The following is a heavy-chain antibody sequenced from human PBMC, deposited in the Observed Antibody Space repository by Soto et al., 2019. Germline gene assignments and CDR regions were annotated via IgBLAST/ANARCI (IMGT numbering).Heavy chain of an antibody. J-gene: IGHJ4*02. D-gene: IGHD3-10*01. V-gene: IGHV3-23*01. CDR1: GFAFSNYA. CDR2: ISGGAGDT. CDR3: AKSSRITLVRGVTDY. Sequence: EVQLLESGGGSVQPGGSLRLSCAASGFAFSNYAMNWVRQAPGKGLEWVSAISGGAGDTYYADSVKGRFTISRDNSKNRLFLQMQSLRAEDTAIYYCAKSSRITLVRGVTDYWCQGSLVTVSS.